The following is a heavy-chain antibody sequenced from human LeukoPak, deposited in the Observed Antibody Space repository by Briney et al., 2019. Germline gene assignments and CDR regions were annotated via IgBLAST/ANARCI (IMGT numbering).Heavy chain of an antibody. CDR3: ARVPRSYYYYYYMDV. CDR2: ISSSGSTI. V-gene: IGHV3-11*01. J-gene: IGHJ6*03. Sequence: PGGSLRLSCAASGFTFSDYYMSWIRQAPGKGLEWVSYISSSGSTIYYADSVKGRFTISRDNAKNSLYLQMNSLRAEDTAVYYCARVPRSYYYYYYMDVWGKGTTVTVSS. CDR1: GFTFSDYY.